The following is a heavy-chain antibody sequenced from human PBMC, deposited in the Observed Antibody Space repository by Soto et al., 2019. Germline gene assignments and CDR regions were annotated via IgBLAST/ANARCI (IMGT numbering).Heavy chain of an antibody. V-gene: IGHV3-33*01. Sequence: GGSLRLSCAASGFTFSSYGMHWVRQAPGKGLEWVAVIWYDGSNKYYGDSVKRRFTISRDNSKNTLYLQINSLRAEDTAVYYCARESLTISRIYFDCWGQGTLVTVSS. CDR3: ARESLTISRIYFDC. J-gene: IGHJ4*02. D-gene: IGHD3-10*01. CDR2: IWYDGSNK. CDR1: GFTFSSYG.